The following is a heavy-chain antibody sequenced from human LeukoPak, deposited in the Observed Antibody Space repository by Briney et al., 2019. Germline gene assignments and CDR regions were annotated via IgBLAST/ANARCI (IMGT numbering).Heavy chain of an antibody. Sequence: GGSPRLSCSASGFTFSTYAMHWVRQAPGQGLEYVSGISSNGGTTYYADSVKGRFTISRDNSKNTLFLQMSSLRAEDTAVYYCVKDHDWGAFHIWGQGTMVTVSS. CDR3: VKDHDWGAFHI. V-gene: IGHV3-64D*06. CDR1: GFTFSTYA. D-gene: IGHD7-27*01. J-gene: IGHJ3*02. CDR2: ISSNGGTT.